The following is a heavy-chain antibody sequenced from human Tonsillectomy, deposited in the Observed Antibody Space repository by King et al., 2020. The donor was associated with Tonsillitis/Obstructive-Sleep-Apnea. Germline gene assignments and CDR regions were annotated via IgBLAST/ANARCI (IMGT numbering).Heavy chain of an antibody. CDR1: GGSISSYY. CDR3: AREFGVVPATIFDY. D-gene: IGHD2-2*01. CDR2: MYPSGST. Sequence: LQLQESGPGLVKPSETLSLTCTVPGGSISSYYWNWIRQPPGKGLEWIGYMYPSGSTNYNPSLKSRVTIAVDTSKNQISLKLSSVTAADTAVYYCAREFGVVPATIFDYWGQGTLVTVSS. V-gene: IGHV4-59*01. J-gene: IGHJ4*02.